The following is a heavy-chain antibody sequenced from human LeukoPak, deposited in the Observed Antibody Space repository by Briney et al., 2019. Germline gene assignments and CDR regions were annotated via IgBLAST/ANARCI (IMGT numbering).Heavy chain of an antibody. CDR1: GFTFSNYW. D-gene: IGHD6-19*01. J-gene: IGHJ4*02. CDR3: ARDQYYSSSD. V-gene: IGHV3-7*03. CDR2: IKEDGSEK. Sequence: GGSLRPSCAASGFTFSNYWMSWVRQAPGKGLEWVANIKEDGSEKYYVDAVKGRFTISRDNAKKSLFLQMNSLRAEDTAVYYCARDQYYSSSDWGQGTLVTVSS.